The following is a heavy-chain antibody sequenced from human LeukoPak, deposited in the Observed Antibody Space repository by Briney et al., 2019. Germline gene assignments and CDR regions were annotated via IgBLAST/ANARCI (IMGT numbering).Heavy chain of an antibody. CDR2: IKQDGSEK. J-gene: IGHJ4*02. D-gene: IGHD1-26*01. CDR1: GFTFSSYW. V-gene: IGHV3-7*01. CDR3: ATDRKVGAGVPRFDY. Sequence: GGSLRLSCAASGFTFSSYWMSWVRQAPGKGLEWVANIKQDGSEKYYVDSVKGRFTISRDNAKNSLYLQMNSLRAEDTAVYYCATDRKVGAGVPRFDYWGQGALVTVPS.